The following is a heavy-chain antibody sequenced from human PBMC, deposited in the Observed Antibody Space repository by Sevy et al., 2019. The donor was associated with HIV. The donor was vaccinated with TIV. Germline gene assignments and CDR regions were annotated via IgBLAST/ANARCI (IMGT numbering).Heavy chain of an antibody. J-gene: IGHJ6*02. D-gene: IGHD2-15*01. CDR2: VYSGGAT. Sequence: GGSLRLSCAVSGFTLTNEFFSWVRQAPGKGLEWVAVVYSGGATYYADSVKGRFTISRDKSKNTLYLQMKSLRAEDTAMYYCARVGYCRGGTCFSGFYYAMDVWGQGTTVTVSS. CDR3: ARVGYCRGGTCFSGFYYAMDV. V-gene: IGHV3-53*01. CDR1: GFTLTNEF.